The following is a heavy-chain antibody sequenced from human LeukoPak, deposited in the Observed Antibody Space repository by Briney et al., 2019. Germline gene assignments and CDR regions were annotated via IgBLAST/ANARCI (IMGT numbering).Heavy chain of an antibody. D-gene: IGHD2-2*01. CDR2: IIPIFGTA. CDR1: GGTFSSYA. V-gene: IGHV1-69*05. J-gene: IGHJ6*03. CDR3: AMCVVVPAAVYYYYMDV. Sequence: ASVKVSCKASGGTFSSYAISWVRQAPGQGLEWMGGIIPIFGTANCAQKFQGRVTITTDESTSTAYMELSSLRSEDTAVYYCAMCVVVPAAVYYYYMDVWGKGTTVTVSS.